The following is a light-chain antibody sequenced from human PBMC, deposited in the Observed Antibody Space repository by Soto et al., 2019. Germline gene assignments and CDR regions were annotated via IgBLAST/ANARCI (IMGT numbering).Light chain of an antibody. CDR2: AAS. Sequence: AIRMTQSPSSFSASTGDRVTITCXASQGISSYLAWYQQKPGKAPKLLIYAASTLQSGVPSRFSGSGSGTDFTLTISCLQSEDFATYYCQQYYSYPQTFGQGTKVEIK. J-gene: IGKJ1*01. CDR3: QQYYSYPQT. V-gene: IGKV1-8*01. CDR1: QGISSY.